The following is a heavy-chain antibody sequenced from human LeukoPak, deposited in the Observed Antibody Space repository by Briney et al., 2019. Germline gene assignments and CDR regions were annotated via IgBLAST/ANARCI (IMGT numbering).Heavy chain of an antibody. Sequence: GGSLRLSCAASGFTFSSYAMSWVRQAPGKGLEWVSAISGSGGSTYYADSVKGRFTISRDNSKNTLYLQMNSLRAEDTAVYYCARDRQMATIYDAFDIWGQGTMVTVSS. CDR2: ISGSGGST. V-gene: IGHV3-23*01. CDR1: GFTFSSYA. CDR3: ARDRQMATIYDAFDI. J-gene: IGHJ3*02. D-gene: IGHD5-24*01.